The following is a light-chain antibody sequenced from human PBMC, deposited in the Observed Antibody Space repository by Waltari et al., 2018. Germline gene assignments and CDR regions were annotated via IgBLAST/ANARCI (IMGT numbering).Light chain of an antibody. Sequence: DAVMTQSPLSLLVSLGQPASISCKSRQSLVYSDGKTYLHWFRQRPGQSPRLLIYKVSNRYSGVPDRFSGSGSGTDFTLKISRVEAEDVGVYYCMQTTHWPWTFGQGTKVEIK. J-gene: IGKJ1*01. CDR2: KVS. CDR3: MQTTHWPWT. V-gene: IGKV2-30*01. CDR1: QSLVYSDGKTY.